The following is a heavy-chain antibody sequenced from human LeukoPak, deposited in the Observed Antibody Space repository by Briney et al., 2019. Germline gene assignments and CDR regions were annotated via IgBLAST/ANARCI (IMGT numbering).Heavy chain of an antibody. Sequence: VASVKVSCTASGYTFTNYYMHWVRQAPGQGLEWMGIINPSGGNTNYAQKLQGRVTMTTDTSTSTAYMELRSLRSDDTAVYYCARENYDFWSGYYLRADYYGMDVWGQGTTVTVSS. CDR3: ARENYDFWSGYYLRADYYGMDV. J-gene: IGHJ6*02. V-gene: IGHV1-46*01. D-gene: IGHD3-3*01. CDR1: GYTFTNYY. CDR2: INPSGGNT.